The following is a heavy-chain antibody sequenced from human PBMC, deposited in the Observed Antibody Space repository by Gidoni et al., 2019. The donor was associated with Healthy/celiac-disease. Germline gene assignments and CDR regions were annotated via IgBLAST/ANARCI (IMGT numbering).Heavy chain of an antibody. D-gene: IGHD6-13*01. J-gene: IGHJ3*02. Sequence: QVQLQQWGAGLLKPSETLSLTCAVYGGSFSGYYWSWIRQPPGKGLEWIGEINHSGSTNYNPSLKSRVTISVDTSKNQFSLKLSSVTAADTAVYYCARWQPPPYDAFDIWGQGTMVTVSS. V-gene: IGHV4-34*01. CDR2: INHSGST. CDR3: ARWQPPPYDAFDI. CDR1: GGSFSGYY.